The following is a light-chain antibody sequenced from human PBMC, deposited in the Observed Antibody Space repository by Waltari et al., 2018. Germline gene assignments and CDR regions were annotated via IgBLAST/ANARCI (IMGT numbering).Light chain of an antibody. J-gene: IGKJ4*01. CDR1: QSITTF. Sequence: DIQMTQSPPSLSASVGDRVTITCRASQSITTFLNWYQQKPGKAPKLLIYPASSLQGGAPSRFSGSGSGTDFTLTINSLQPEDFATYFCQQTSGTPLTFGGGTKVEIK. CDR2: PAS. V-gene: IGKV1-39*01. CDR3: QQTSGTPLT.